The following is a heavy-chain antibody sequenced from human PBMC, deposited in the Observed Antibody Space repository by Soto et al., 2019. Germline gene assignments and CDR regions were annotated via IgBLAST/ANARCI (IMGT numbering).Heavy chain of an antibody. V-gene: IGHV3-30-3*01. CDR2: ISYDGSNK. CDR1: GFTFSSYA. CDR3: ARDGHVDILTGYYKRGAFDI. Sequence: GGSLRLSCAASGFTFSSYAMHWVRQAPGKGLEWVAVISYDGSNKYYADSVKGRFTISRDNSKNTLYLQMNSLRAEDTAVYYCARDGHVDILTGYYKRGAFDIWGQGTMVTVSS. J-gene: IGHJ3*02. D-gene: IGHD3-9*01.